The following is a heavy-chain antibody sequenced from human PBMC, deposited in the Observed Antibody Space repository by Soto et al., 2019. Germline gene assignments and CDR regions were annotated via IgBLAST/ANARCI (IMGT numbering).Heavy chain of an antibody. J-gene: IGHJ1*01. Sequence: SETLSLTCTVSGGSISSGSYYWSWIRQPPGKGLEWIGYIYYSGSTNYNPSLKSRVTISVDTSKNQFSLKLSSVTAADTAVYYCARVPFVVVTATYFQHWGQGTLAPVPP. D-gene: IGHD2-21*02. CDR2: IYYSGST. CDR1: GGSISSGSYY. V-gene: IGHV4-61*01. CDR3: ARVPFVVVTATYFQH.